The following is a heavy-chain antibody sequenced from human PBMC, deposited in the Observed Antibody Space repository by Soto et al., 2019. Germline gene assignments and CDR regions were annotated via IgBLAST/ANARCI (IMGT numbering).Heavy chain of an antibody. CDR2: ISGRGGST. J-gene: IGHJ4*02. CDR3: AKDLVGSNADYFDY. Sequence: GGSLRLSCAASGFTLSSYAMSWVRQAPGKGMEWVAAISGRGGSTYYADSVKGRFTISRDNSKNTLYLQMNSLRAEDAAVYYCAKDLVGSNADYFDYWGQGTLVTVSS. CDR1: GFTLSSYA. D-gene: IGHD2-15*01. V-gene: IGHV3-23*01.